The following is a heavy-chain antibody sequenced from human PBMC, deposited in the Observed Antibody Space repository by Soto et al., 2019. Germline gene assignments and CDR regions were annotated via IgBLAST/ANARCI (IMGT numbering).Heavy chain of an antibody. CDR1: GGSINNYY. Sequence: TSETLSLTCTVSGGSINNYYWSWIRQPPGKGLEWIGYIYYSGSTNYNPSLRSRVTISVDTSKNQFSLKLSSVTAADTAVYYCARDRGYSNWFDPWGQGTLVTVSS. D-gene: IGHD5-18*01. V-gene: IGHV4-59*01. CDR2: IYYSGST. J-gene: IGHJ5*02. CDR3: ARDRGYSNWFDP.